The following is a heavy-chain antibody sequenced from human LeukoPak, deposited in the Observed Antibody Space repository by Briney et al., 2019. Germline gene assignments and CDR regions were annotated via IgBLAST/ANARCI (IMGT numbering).Heavy chain of an antibody. CDR3: AKFSGPGTYTPLDY. Sequence: GGSLRLSCVGSGFTFSSCAITWVRQAPGKGLEWVSVVSRSGGTKYYADSVKGRFTVSRDNSMSTAFLQMSSLKAEDTAVYYCAKFSGPGTYTPLDYWGQGTQVTVSS. J-gene: IGHJ4*02. CDR1: GFTFSSCA. D-gene: IGHD2-15*01. V-gene: IGHV3-23*01. CDR2: VSRSGGTK.